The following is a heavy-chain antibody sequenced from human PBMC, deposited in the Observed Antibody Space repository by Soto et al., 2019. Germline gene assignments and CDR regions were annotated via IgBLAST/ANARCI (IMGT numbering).Heavy chain of an antibody. V-gene: IGHV3-15*01. D-gene: IGHD3-22*01. CDR1: GFTFSNAW. J-gene: IGHJ4*02. Sequence: GASLRLSCAASGFTFSNAWMSWFRQAPGKRLEWVGRIKGEADGGTTDYAAPVKGRITISRDHSKDTLYLQMNSLKTEDTAVYYCTTGLSNGYYNFDYWGQGT. CDR2: IKGEADGGTT. CDR3: TTGLSNGYYNFDY.